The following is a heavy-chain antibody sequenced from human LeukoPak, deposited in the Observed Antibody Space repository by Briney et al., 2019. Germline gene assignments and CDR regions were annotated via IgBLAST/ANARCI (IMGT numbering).Heavy chain of an antibody. CDR2: INHSGST. D-gene: IGHD3-9*01. CDR1: GGSFSGYY. Sequence: SETLSLTCAVYGGSFSGYYWSWIRQPPGKGLEWIGEINHSGSTNYNPSLKSRVTISVDTSKNQFSLKLSSVTAADTAVYYCARCSYDILTGYLFDPWGQGTPVTVSS. CDR3: ARCSYDILTGYLFDP. V-gene: IGHV4-34*01. J-gene: IGHJ5*02.